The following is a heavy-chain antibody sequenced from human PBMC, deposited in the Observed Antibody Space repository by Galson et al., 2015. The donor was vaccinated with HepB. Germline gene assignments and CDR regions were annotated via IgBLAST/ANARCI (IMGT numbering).Heavy chain of an antibody. J-gene: IGHJ6*03. D-gene: IGHD4-11*01. CDR3: ARGTTVTTVVGYYYYMDV. Sequence: SLRLSCAASRFTFSSYSMNWVRQAPGKGLEWVSYISSSSTIYYADSVKGRFTISRDNAKNSLYLQMNSLRDEDTAVYYCARGTTVTTVVGYYYYMDVWGKGTTVTVSS. V-gene: IGHV3-48*02. CDR1: RFTFSSYS. CDR2: ISSSSTI.